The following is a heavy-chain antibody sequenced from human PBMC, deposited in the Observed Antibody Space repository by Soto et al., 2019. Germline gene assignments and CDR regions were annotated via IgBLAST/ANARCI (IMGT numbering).Heavy chain of an antibody. J-gene: IGHJ3*02. Sequence: PGESLKISCKGSGYSFTSFWIGWVRQAPGQGLEWMGWINPNSGGTNYAQKFQGWVTMTRDTSISTAYMELSRLRSDDAAVYYCARGGSTSSWGYAFDIWGQGTMVTVSS. CDR1: GYSFTSFW. V-gene: IGHV1-2*04. CDR2: INPNSGGT. CDR3: ARGGSTSSWGYAFDI. D-gene: IGHD2-2*01.